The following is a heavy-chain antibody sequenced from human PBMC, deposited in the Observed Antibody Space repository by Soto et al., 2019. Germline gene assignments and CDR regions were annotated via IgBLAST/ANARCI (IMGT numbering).Heavy chain of an antibody. D-gene: IGHD2-2*01. CDR3: ARQGIVVVPAAMNYYYGMDV. Sequence: GASVKVSCKASGYTFTSYDMHWVRQAPGQGLEWMGIINPSGGSTSYAQKFQGRVTMTRDTSTSTVYMELSSLRSEDTAAYYCARQGIVVVPAAMNYYYGMDVWGQGTTVTVSS. V-gene: IGHV1-46*01. CDR1: GYTFTSYD. CDR2: INPSGGST. J-gene: IGHJ6*02.